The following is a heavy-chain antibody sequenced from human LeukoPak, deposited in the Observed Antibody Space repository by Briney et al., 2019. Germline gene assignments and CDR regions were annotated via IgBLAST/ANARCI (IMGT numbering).Heavy chain of an antibody. V-gene: IGHV1-2*02. CDR1: GYTFTGFY. Sequence: ASVNVSRKASGYTFTGFYMHSVGQAPGQGVEGMGWINCNSGGTNYAQNFQGRVTMTRDTSNSTAYMELTSLRSDDTAVYYCARIGGSGYTYGTFDYWGQGTLVTVSS. D-gene: IGHD5-18*01. CDR3: ARIGGSGYTYGTFDY. CDR2: INCNSGGT. J-gene: IGHJ4*02.